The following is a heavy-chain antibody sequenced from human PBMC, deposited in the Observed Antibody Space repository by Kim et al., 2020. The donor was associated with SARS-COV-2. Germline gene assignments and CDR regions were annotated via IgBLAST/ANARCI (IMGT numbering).Heavy chain of an antibody. Sequence: GGSLRLSCAASGFTFSNYAMHWVRQAPGKGLEWVAVISYDGRNKYYADSVKDRFTISRDNSKNTLYVQMNSLRAEDTAVYYCARGDTITGTHFDYWGQGTLVTVSS. J-gene: IGHJ4*02. CDR2: ISYDGRNK. CDR3: ARGDTITGTHFDY. D-gene: IGHD1-20*01. V-gene: IGHV3-30*04. CDR1: GFTFSNYA.